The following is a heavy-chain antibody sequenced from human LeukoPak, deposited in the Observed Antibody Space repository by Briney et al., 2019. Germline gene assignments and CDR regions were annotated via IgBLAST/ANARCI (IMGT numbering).Heavy chain of an antibody. V-gene: IGHV3-30*14. CDR1: GFTFSSYA. D-gene: IGHD1-26*01. J-gene: IGHJ4*02. CDR2: ISYDGSNK. CDR3: ASGGRYSGSYSVVDY. Sequence: GRSLRLSCAASGFTFSSYAMHWVRQAPGKGLEWVAVISYDGSNKYYADSVKGRFTVSRDSSKNTLYLQMNSLRAEDTAVYYCASGGRYSGSYSVVDYWGQGTLVTVSS.